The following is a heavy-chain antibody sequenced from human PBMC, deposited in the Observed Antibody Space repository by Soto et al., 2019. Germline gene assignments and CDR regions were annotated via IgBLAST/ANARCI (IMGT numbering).Heavy chain of an antibody. CDR3: ARGRYGDY. CDR2: ISAHNGNT. Sequence: QVHLVQSGAEVKKPGASVKVSCKGSGYTFTSYGITWVRQAPGQGLAWMGWISAHNGNTDCAQKLQGRVTVTRDTSTSTAYMELRSLRSDDTAVYYCARGRYGDYWGQGALVTVSS. D-gene: IGHD1-1*01. V-gene: IGHV1-18*01. CDR1: GYTFTSYG. J-gene: IGHJ4*02.